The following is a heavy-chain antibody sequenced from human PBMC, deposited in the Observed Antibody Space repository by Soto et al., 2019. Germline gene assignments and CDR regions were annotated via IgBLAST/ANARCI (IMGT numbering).Heavy chain of an antibody. D-gene: IGHD6-19*01. CDR2: IYYSGST. Sequence: PSGTPSLRSTVSSGSVNSGSYYWRWNRKPPGKGLEWIGYIYYSGSTNYNPSLKSRVTISVDTSKNQFSLKLSSVTAADTAVYYCARDTPNIAVAGTPLGSTYYYYYGMDIWGQGTTVTVSS. CDR3: ARDTPNIAVAGTPLGSTYYYYYGMDI. J-gene: IGHJ6*02. CDR1: SGSVNSGSYY. V-gene: IGHV4-61*01.